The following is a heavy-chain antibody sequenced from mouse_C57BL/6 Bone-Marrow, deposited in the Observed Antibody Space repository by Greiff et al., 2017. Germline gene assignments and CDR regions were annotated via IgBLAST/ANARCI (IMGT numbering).Heavy chain of an antibody. V-gene: IGHV1-64*01. J-gene: IGHJ1*03. D-gene: IGHD1-1*01. CDR2: IHPNSGST. CDR1: GYTFTSYW. CDR3: ASYYYGSSTYWYFYV. Sequence: QVQLQQPGAELVKPGASVKLSCKASGYTFTSYWMHWVKQRPGQGLEWIGMIHPNSGSTNYNEKFKSKATLTVDKSSSTAYMQLSSLTSEYSAVYYCASYYYGSSTYWYFYVWGTGTTVTVSS.